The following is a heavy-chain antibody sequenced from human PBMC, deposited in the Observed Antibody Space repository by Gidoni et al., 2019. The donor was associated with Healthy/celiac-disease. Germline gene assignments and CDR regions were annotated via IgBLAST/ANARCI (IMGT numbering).Heavy chain of an antibody. CDR2: IYYSGST. CDR3: ARHNKREIFGVVIIEGGMDV. D-gene: IGHD3-3*01. CDR1: GGSISSSSYY. Sequence: QLQLQESGPGLVKPSETLSLTCTVSGGSISSSSYYWGWIRQPPGKGLEWIGSIYYSGSTYYNPSLKSRVTISVDTSKNQFSLKLSSVTAADTAVYYCARHNKREIFGVVIIEGGMDVWGQGTTVTVSS. J-gene: IGHJ6*02. V-gene: IGHV4-39*01.